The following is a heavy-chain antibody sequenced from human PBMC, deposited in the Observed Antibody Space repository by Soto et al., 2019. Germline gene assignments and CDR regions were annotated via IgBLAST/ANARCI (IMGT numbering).Heavy chain of an antibody. Sequence: EVQLVESGGGLVQPGWSLRLSCAASGFTFSSYSMNWVRQAPGKGLEWVSYISSRSTSKYYEDSVRGRFTISRDNAKNSLYLQMNSLRDEDTAVYYCARDYLYAFDIWGQGTMVTVSP. CDR2: ISSRSTSK. CDR1: GFTFSSYS. V-gene: IGHV3-48*02. J-gene: IGHJ3*02. CDR3: ARDYLYAFDI.